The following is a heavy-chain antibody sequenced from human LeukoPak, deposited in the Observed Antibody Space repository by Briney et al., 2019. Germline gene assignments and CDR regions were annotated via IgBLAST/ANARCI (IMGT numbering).Heavy chain of an antibody. CDR1: GGTFSSYA. Sequence: ASVKVSRKASGGTFSSYAISWVRQAPGQGLEWMGWINPNSGGTNYAQKFQGRVTMTRDTSISTAYMELSRLRSDDTAVYYCARGPVLRFLEWFNWFDPWGQGTLVTVSS. V-gene: IGHV1-2*02. CDR3: ARGPVLRFLEWFNWFDP. CDR2: INPNSGGT. D-gene: IGHD3-3*01. J-gene: IGHJ5*02.